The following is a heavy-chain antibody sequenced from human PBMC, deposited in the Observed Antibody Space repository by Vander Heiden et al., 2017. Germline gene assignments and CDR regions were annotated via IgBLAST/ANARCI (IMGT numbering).Heavy chain of an antibody. Sequence: QLQLQESGPGLVKPSETLSLTCTVSGGSISSSSYYWGWIRQPPGKGLAWIGGINYRGGTYYNPPLKGGVTISVDTSKTHFSLKWGSGTAAETAGYYCAITGNSSSWANGSDPWGQGTLVTSPQ. J-gene: IGHJ5*02. CDR3: AITGNSSSWANGSDP. CDR2: INYRGGT. V-gene: IGHV4-39*01. D-gene: IGHD6-13*01. CDR1: GGSISSSSYY.